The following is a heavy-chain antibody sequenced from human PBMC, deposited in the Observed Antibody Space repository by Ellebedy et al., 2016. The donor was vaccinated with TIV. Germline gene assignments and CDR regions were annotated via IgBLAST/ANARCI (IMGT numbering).Heavy chain of an antibody. J-gene: IGHJ6*03. CDR1: GFTFSSYS. CDR3: AREGQAEWLVSYYYYYMDV. V-gene: IGHV3-21*01. D-gene: IGHD6-19*01. Sequence: GGSLRLXCAASGFTFSSYSMNWVRQAPGKGLEWVSSISSSSSYIYYADSVKGRFTISRDNAKNSLYLQMNSLRAEDTAVYYCAREGQAEWLVSYYYYYMDVWGKGTTVTVSS. CDR2: ISSSSSYI.